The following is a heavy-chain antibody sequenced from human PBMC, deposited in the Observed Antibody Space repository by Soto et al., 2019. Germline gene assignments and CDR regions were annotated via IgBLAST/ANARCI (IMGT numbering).Heavy chain of an antibody. J-gene: IGHJ6*02. CDR3: ARGPWEYDFWSGYSPLTYYYYGMDV. D-gene: IGHD3-3*01. Sequence: SETLSLTCTVSGGSISSYYWSWIRQPPGKGLEWIGYIYYSGSTNYNPSLKSRVTISVDTSKNQFSLKLSSVTAADTAVYYCARGPWEYDFWSGYSPLTYYYYGMDVWGQGTTVTVSS. CDR1: GGSISSYY. V-gene: IGHV4-59*01. CDR2: IYYSGST.